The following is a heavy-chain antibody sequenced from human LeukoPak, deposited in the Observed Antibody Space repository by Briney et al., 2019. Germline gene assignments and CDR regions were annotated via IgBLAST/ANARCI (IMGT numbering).Heavy chain of an antibody. CDR2: IIPIFGTA. Sequence: SVKVSCKASGGTFSSYAISWVRQAPGQGLEWMGGIIPIFGTANYAQKFQGGVTITTDESTSTAYMELSSLRSEDTAVYYCAKAVTIFGVVYYFDYWGQGTLVTVSS. D-gene: IGHD3-3*01. J-gene: IGHJ4*02. CDR3: AKAVTIFGVVYYFDY. CDR1: GGTFSSYA. V-gene: IGHV1-69*05.